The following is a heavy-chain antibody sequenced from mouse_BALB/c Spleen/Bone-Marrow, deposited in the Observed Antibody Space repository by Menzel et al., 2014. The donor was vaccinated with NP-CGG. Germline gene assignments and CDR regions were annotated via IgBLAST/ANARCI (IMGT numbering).Heavy chain of an antibody. CDR2: INPGSSTI. V-gene: IGHV4-1*02. J-gene: IGHJ3*01. CDR1: GFDFSRYL. D-gene: IGHD2-1*01. Sequence: EVKLVESGGGLVQPGGSLKLSCAASGFDFSRYLMSWVRQAPGKGLEWIGEINPGSSTINYTPSLKDKFIISRDNAKNTLYLQMSKVRSEDTALYYCARLGNYGWFAYWGQGTLVTVSA. CDR3: ARLGNYGWFAY.